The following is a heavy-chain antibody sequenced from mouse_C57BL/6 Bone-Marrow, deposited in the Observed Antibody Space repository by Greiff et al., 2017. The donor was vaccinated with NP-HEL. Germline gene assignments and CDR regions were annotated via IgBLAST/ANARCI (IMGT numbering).Heavy chain of an antibody. J-gene: IGHJ4*01. V-gene: IGHV5-6*01. CDR3: ARHGYDAMDY. Sequence: EVQLVESGGDLVKPGGSLKLSCAASGFTFSSYGMSWVRQTPDKRLEWVATISSGGSYTYYPDSVKGRFTISRDNAKNTLYLQMSSLKSEDTAMYYCARHGYDAMDYWGQGTLVTVSS. CDR2: ISSGGSYT. CDR1: GFTFSSYG.